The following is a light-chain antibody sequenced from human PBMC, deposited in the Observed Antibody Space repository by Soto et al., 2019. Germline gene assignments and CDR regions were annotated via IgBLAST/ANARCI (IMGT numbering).Light chain of an antibody. Sequence: EIVLTQSPGTLSLSPGERATLSCRASQSVGRNYLAWYQQKPGQAPRLLIYGASSRATGIPDSFSGSGSGTDVTLTISRLEPEDFAVYYCQQYASSPLTFGQGTKVEIK. J-gene: IGKJ1*01. CDR1: QSVGRNY. V-gene: IGKV3-20*01. CDR3: QQYASSPLT. CDR2: GAS.